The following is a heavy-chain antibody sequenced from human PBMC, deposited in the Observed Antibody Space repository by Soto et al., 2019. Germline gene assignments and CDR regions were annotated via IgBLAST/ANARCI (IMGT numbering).Heavy chain of an antibody. CDR2: FDPEDGET. J-gene: IGHJ6*02. CDR3: ATERMAGGTGQYYYYGMDV. V-gene: IGHV1-24*01. Sequence: SSVNVSCKVSGYTLTELSMHWVRQAPGKGLEWMGGFDPEDGETIYAQKFQGRVTMTEDTSTDTAYMELSSLRSEDTAVYYCATERMAGGTGQYYYYGMDVWGQGTTVTVSS. D-gene: IGHD1-1*01. CDR1: GYTLTELS.